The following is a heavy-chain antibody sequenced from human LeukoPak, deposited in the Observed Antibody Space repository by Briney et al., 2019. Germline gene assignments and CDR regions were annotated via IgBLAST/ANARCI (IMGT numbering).Heavy chain of an antibody. J-gene: IGHJ4*02. V-gene: IGHV1-2*02. D-gene: IGHD2-2*01. Sequence: RGASVKVSCKASGYTFTGYYMHWVRQAPGQGLEWMGWINPNSGGTNYAQKFQGRVTMTRDTSISTAYMELSRLRSDDTAVYYCARVPTRGVVVPAAYDYWGQGTLVTVSS. CDR3: ARVPTRGVVVPAAYDY. CDR1: GYTFTGYY. CDR2: INPNSGGT.